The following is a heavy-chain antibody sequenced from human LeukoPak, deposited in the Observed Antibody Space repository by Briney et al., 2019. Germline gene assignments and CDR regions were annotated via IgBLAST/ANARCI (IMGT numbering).Heavy chain of an antibody. V-gene: IGHV3-23*01. CDR3: AKKLWFGEFISGGMDV. J-gene: IGHJ6*02. Sequence: PGGSLRLSCAASGFTFSSYAMSWVRQAPGKGLEWVSAISGSGGSTYYADSVKGRFTISRDNSKNTLYLQMNSLRAEDTAVYYCAKKLWFGEFISGGMDVWGQGTTVTVSS. CDR1: GFTFSSYA. CDR2: ISGSGGST. D-gene: IGHD3-10*01.